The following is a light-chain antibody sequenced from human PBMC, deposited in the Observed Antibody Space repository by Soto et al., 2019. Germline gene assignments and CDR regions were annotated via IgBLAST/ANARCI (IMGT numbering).Light chain of an antibody. J-gene: IGLJ2*01. Sequence: QLVLTQPPSVSASLGASVKLTCTLSSGHSSYAIAWHQKQAEKGPRYLMDLNSDGSHTKGGGIPDRFSGSSSGAERYLIISSLQSEDEADYYCQTWGTGFQVFGGGTKLTVL. CDR3: QTWGTGFQV. CDR1: SGHSSYA. CDR2: LNSDGSH. V-gene: IGLV4-69*01.